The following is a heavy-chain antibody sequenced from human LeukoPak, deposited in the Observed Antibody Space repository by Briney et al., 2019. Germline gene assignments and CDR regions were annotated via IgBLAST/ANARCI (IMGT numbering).Heavy chain of an antibody. Sequence: GGSLRLSCAASGFTFSSYWMSWVRQAPGKGLEWVANIKQDGSEKYYVDSVKGRFTISRDNAKNSLCLQMNSLRAEDTAVYYCASDSGYERTPPFDYWGQGTLVTVSS. V-gene: IGHV3-7*01. CDR1: GFTFSSYW. CDR2: IKQDGSEK. CDR3: ASDSGYERTPPFDY. J-gene: IGHJ4*02. D-gene: IGHD5-12*01.